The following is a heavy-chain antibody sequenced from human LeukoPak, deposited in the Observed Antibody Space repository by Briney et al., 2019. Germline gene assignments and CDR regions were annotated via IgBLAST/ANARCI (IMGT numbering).Heavy chain of an antibody. CDR2: INPNSGGT. D-gene: IGHD6-13*01. V-gene: IGHV1-2*06. CDR3: ARDSFPRSSSWYYYYYGMDV. J-gene: IGHJ6*02. CDR1: GYTFSGYY. Sequence: ASVKVSCKASGYTFSGYYMHWVRQAPGQGLEWMGRINPNSGGTNYSQKFQGRVTMTRDTSIKTAYMELSRLRSDDTAMYYCARDSFPRSSSWYYYYYGMDVWGQGTTVTVSS.